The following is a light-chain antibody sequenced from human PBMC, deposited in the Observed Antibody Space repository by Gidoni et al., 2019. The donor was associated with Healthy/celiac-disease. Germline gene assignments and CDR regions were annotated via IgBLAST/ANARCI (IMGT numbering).Light chain of an antibody. CDR3: CSYAGSSTLV. Sequence: QSALTQPASVSGSPGLSITLSCTGTSSDVGSYNLGSWYQQHPGKAPKLMIYEGSKRPSGVANRFSGSKSGNTASLTITGLQAEDEADYYCCSYAGSSTLVFGGGTKLTVL. V-gene: IGLV2-23*01. J-gene: IGLJ2*01. CDR1: SSDVGSYNL. CDR2: EGS.